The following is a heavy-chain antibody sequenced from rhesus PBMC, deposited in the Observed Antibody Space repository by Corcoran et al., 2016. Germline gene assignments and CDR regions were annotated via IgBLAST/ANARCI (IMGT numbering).Heavy chain of an antibody. D-gene: IGHD6-13*01. CDR2: VDPEDGEA. J-gene: IGHJ4*01. Sequence: EVQLVQSGAEVKKPGASVKISCKASGYTFTDYYLPWVRQAPGKGLEWRGRVDPEDGEAIHAHKLQDRVTITADTSTDTAYMELSSLRSEDTAVYYCATVYSSWSSFDYWGQGVLVTVSS. CDR1: GYTFTDYY. V-gene: IGHV1-111*02. CDR3: ATVYSSWSSFDY.